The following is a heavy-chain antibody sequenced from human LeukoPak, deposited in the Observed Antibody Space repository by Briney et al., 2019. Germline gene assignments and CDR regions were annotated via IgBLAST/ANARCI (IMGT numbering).Heavy chain of an antibody. V-gene: IGHV4-59*01. D-gene: IGHD3-22*01. CDR3: ARPQYYYDSSGYPHDAFDI. Sequence: PSETLSLTCTVSGGSISSYYWSWIRQPPGKGLEWIGYIYYSGSTNYNPSLKSRVTISVDTSKNQFSLKLSSVTAADTAVYYCARPQYYYDSSGYPHDAFDIWGQGTMVTVSS. J-gene: IGHJ3*02. CDR1: GGSISSYY. CDR2: IYYSGST.